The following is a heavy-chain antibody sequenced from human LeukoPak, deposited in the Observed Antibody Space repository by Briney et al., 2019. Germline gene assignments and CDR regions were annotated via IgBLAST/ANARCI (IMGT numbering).Heavy chain of an antibody. CDR2: IWYDGSNR. CDR3: ARDPDIYGSGSFLFDY. D-gene: IGHD3-10*01. Sequence: PGGSLRLSCAASGFTFSGYGMHWVRQAPGKGLEWVAVIWYDGSNRYYTDSVRGRFTISRDNSKNTLYLQMNSLRAEDTAVYYCARDPDIYGSGSFLFDYWGQGTLVTVSS. J-gene: IGHJ4*02. CDR1: GFTFSGYG. V-gene: IGHV3-33*01.